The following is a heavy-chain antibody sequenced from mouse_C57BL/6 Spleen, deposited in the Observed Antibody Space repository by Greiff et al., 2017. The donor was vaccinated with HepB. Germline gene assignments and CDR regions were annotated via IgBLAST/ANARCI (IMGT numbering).Heavy chain of an antibody. CDR2: IYPGSGST. D-gene: IGHD1-1*01. Sequence: VQLQQPGAELVKPGASVKMSCKASGYTFTSYWITWVKQRPGQGLEWIGDIYPGSGSTNYNEKFKSKATLTVDTSSSTAYMQLSSLTSEDSAVYSCARGAYYGSSWFAYWGQGTLVTVSA. CDR3: ARGAYYGSSWFAY. J-gene: IGHJ3*01. CDR1: GYTFTSYW. V-gene: IGHV1-55*01.